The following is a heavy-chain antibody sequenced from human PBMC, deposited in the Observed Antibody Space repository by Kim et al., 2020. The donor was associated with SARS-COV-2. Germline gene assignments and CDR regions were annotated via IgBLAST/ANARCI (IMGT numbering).Heavy chain of an antibody. D-gene: IGHD6-19*01. V-gene: IGHV4-34*01. Sequence: NPSHKSRVTISVHTSKNQFSRKLSSVTAADTAVYYCAVGSVAAGYYGMDVWGQGATVTVSS. J-gene: IGHJ6*02. CDR3: AVGSVAAGYYGMDV.